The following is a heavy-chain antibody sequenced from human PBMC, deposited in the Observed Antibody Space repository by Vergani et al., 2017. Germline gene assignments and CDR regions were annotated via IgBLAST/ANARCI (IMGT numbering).Heavy chain of an antibody. CDR3: ATPQTVTTGGMEV. Sequence: LVESGGGVVQPGRSLTLTCSASGFGFKNFAMHWVKQAPGKGLEWMGLVDPEDGETIYAEKFKGRVTIAADTSTDTAHLELSSLRSEDTAVYYCATPQTVTTGGMEVWGQGTTVIVSS. CDR2: VDPEDGET. J-gene: IGHJ6*02. CDR1: GFGFKNFA. V-gene: IGHV1-69-2*01. D-gene: IGHD4-17*01.